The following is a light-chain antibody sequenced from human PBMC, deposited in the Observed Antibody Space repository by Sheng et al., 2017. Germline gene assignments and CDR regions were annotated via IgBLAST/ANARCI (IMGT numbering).Light chain of an antibody. V-gene: IGLV1-44*01. CDR2: STS. CDR3: AAWDDSLNGYV. Sequence: QSVVTQPPSASGTPGQSITISCSGSSSNIGSNYVYWYQQLPGTAPKLLIYSTSERPSGVPDRFSGSKSGTSASLAISGLQSEDEADYYCAAWDDSLNGYVFGTGTKVTVL. CDR1: SSNIGSNY. J-gene: IGLJ1*01.